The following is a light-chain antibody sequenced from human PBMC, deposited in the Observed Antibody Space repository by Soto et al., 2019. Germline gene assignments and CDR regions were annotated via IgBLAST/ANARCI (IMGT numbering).Light chain of an antibody. V-gene: IGLV2-14*01. J-gene: IGLJ1*01. CDR1: SSHVGYYNY. Sequence: QSALTQPASVSGSPGQSITISCTGTSSHVGYYNYVSWYQQHPGKAPKLMIYDVSNRPSGVSNRFSGSKSGNMASLTISGLQAEDDADYYCSSYRSASTLFVFGSGTKLTVL. CDR2: DVS. CDR3: SSYRSASTLFV.